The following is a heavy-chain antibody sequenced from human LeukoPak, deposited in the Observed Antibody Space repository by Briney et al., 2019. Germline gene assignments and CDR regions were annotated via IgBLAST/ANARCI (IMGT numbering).Heavy chain of an antibody. D-gene: IGHD3-3*01. CDR3: ARDALRITIFGEVEPRDWFDP. Sequence: ASVKVSCKASGYSFTIYGISWVRQAPGQGLEWMGWISAYNGNTNYAQKLQGRVTMTTDTSTSTAYMELRSLRSDDTAVYYCARDALRITIFGEVEPRDWFDPWGQGTLVTVSS. CDR1: GYSFTIYG. CDR2: ISAYNGNT. V-gene: IGHV1-18*01. J-gene: IGHJ5*02.